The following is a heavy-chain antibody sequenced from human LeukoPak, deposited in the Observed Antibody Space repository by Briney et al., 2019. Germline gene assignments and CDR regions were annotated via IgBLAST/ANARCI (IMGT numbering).Heavy chain of an antibody. CDR2: LYSAGST. Sequence: GGSLRLSCAASGFTVSSNYMTWVRQAPGKGLEWVSLLYSAGSTNYADSVKGRFTISRDDSKNTVYLQMNGLRAEDTAVYYCARWTNFHAFDIWGQGTLVTVSS. CDR3: ARWTNFHAFDI. J-gene: IGHJ3*02. V-gene: IGHV3-53*01. D-gene: IGHD1-1*01. CDR1: GFTVSSNY.